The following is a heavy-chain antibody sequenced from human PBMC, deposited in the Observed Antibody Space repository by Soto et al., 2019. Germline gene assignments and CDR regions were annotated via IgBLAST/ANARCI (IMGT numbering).Heavy chain of an antibody. CDR2: IYYSGST. Sequence: QVQLQESGPGLVKPSETLSLTCTVSGGSISSYYWSWIRQPPGKGLQWIGYIYYSGSTNYNPSLKSRVTISVDTSKNQFSLKLSSMTAADTAVYYCARRYGTSMDVWGQGTTVTVSS. CDR3: ARRYGTSMDV. V-gene: IGHV4-59*01. J-gene: IGHJ6*02. D-gene: IGHD5-18*01. CDR1: GGSISSYY.